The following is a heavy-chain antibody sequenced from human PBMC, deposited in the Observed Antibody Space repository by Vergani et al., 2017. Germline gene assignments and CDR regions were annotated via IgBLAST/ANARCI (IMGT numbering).Heavy chain of an antibody. D-gene: IGHD3-22*01. CDR3: AKDLYDSSGYYYVWAAFDI. CDR1: GFTFSSYA. CDR2: ISGSGGST. V-gene: IGHV3-23*01. J-gene: IGHJ3*02. Sequence: EVQLLESGGGLVQPGGSLRLSCAASGFTFSSYAMSWVCQAPGKGLEWVSAISGSGGSTYYADSVKGRFTISRDNSKNTLYLQMNSLRAEDTAVYYCAKDLYDSSGYYYVWAAFDIWGQGTMVTVSS.